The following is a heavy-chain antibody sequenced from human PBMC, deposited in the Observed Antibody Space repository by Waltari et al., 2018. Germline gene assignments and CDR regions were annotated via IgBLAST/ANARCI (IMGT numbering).Heavy chain of an antibody. CDR2: IYTSGST. V-gene: IGHV4-4*09. Sequence: QVQLQESGPGLVKPSETLSLTCPVSGGPISSYHWSWIRQPPGKGLEWIGYIYTSGSTNYNPSLKSRFTISVDTSKNQFSLKLSSVTAADTAVYYCASFSGYDWGYFDYWGQGTLVTVSS. CDR3: ASFSGYDWGYFDY. CDR1: GGPISSYH. J-gene: IGHJ4*02. D-gene: IGHD5-12*01.